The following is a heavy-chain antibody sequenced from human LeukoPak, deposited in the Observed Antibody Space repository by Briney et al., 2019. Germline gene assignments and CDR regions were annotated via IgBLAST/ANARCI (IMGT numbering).Heavy chain of an antibody. CDR3: TTVFHYYGSGSYLV. CDR1: GFTFSSHS. V-gene: IGHV3-48*04. CDR2: ISSSSSTI. D-gene: IGHD3-10*01. Sequence: GGSLRLSCAASGFTFSSHSMNWVRQAPGKGLEWVSYISSSSSTIYYADSVKGRFTISRDNAKNSLYLQMNSLKTEDTAVYYCTTVFHYYGSGSYLVWGQGTLVTVSS. J-gene: IGHJ4*02.